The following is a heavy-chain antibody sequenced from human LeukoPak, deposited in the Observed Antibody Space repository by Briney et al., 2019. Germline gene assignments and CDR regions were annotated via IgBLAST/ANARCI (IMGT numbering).Heavy chain of an antibody. CDR2: VIPILGTA. D-gene: IGHD2-15*01. V-gene: IGHV1-69*04. J-gene: IGHJ6*02. CDR3: ARDGWMDV. CDR1: GDTFTDYA. Sequence: ASVKVSCKASGDTFTDYAISWVCQAPGQGLEWVGRVIPILGTANYAQRSQGRVTIIADKSTSTVYMELSSLTSEDTAMYYCARDGWMDVWGQGTTVTVSS.